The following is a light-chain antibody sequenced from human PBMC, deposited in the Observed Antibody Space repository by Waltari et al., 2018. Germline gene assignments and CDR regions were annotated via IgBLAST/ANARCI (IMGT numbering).Light chain of an antibody. CDR2: AAS. CDR1: QSITSY. V-gene: IGKV1-39*01. CDR3: QNTYSTPRT. Sequence: DIQMTQSPSSLSASVGDRVTITCRASQSITSYLNWYQQKPDKAPKLLIYAASSLQSGVPSRFSASGSGTDFTLTISNPQPEDFATYYCQNTYSTPRTFGGGTKVEI. J-gene: IGKJ4*01.